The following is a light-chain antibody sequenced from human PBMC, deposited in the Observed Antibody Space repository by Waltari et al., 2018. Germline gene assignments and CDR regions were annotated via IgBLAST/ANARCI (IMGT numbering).Light chain of an antibody. CDR3: QNYERLPAT. Sequence: EIVLTQSPGTLSLSPGERATLSCRASQSVSRTLAWYQQKPGQAPRLLIYGASSRATGIPDRFSGSGSGTDFSLTISRLDPEDFAVYYCQNYERLPATFGQGTKVEIK. V-gene: IGKV3-20*01. J-gene: IGKJ1*01. CDR2: GAS. CDR1: QSVSRT.